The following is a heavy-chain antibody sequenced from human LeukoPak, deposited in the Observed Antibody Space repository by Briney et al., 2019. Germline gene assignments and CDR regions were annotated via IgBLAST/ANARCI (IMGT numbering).Heavy chain of an antibody. V-gene: IGHV1-46*01. CDR3: ARGHSVAEPNDY. D-gene: IGHD6-19*01. CDR2: INPSGGST. CDR1: GYTFTSYY. J-gene: IGHJ4*02. Sequence: ASVKVSCKASGYTFTSYYMHWVRQAPGQGLEWMGIINPSGGSTRYVQKFQGRVTITTDTSTSTVYMELSSLRSEDTAVYYCARGHSVAEPNDYWGQGTLVTVSS.